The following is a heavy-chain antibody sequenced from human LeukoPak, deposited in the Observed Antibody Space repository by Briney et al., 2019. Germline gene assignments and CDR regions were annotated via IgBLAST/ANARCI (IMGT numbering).Heavy chain of an antibody. J-gene: IGHJ3*02. CDR3: ARDLPVATGTQSDAFDI. CDR2: IYSGGST. V-gene: IGHV3-53*01. Sequence: PGGSLRLSCAASGFSVSSNYMSWVRQAPGKGLEWVSVIYSGGSTYYADSVKGRFTISRDNSKNTLYLQMNSLRAEDTAVYYCARDLPVATGTQSDAFDIWGQGTMVTVSS. D-gene: IGHD4-23*01. CDR1: GFSVSSNY.